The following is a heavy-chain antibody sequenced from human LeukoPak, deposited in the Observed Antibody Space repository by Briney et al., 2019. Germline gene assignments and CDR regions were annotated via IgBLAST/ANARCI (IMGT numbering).Heavy chain of an antibody. CDR1: GGSFSGYY. CDR3: ATNSNLYYFDY. J-gene: IGHJ4*02. V-gene: IGHV4-34*01. D-gene: IGHD4-11*01. Sequence: SETLSLTCAVYGGSFSGYYWSWIRQPPGKGLEWIGEINHSGSTNYNPSLKSRVTISVDTSKNQFSLKLSSVTAADTAVYYCATNSNLYYFDYWGQGTLVTVSS. CDR2: INHSGST.